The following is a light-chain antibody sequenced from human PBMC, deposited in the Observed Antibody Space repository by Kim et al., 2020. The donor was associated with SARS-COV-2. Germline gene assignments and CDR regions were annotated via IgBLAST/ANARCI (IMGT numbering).Light chain of an antibody. CDR3: SSYIRGSTNYV. J-gene: IGLJ1*01. V-gene: IGLV2-14*01. CDR2: EVS. Sequence: QSTPTSCSGTSSDVSVYKYVSWYQQHPGKAPKLVIYEVSNRPSGVSNRFSGSKSGNTASLTISGLQAEDEADYYCSSYIRGSTNYVFGTGTKVTVL. CDR1: SSDVSVYKY.